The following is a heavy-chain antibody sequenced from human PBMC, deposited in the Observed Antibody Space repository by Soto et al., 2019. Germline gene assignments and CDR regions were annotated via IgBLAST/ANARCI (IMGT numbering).Heavy chain of an antibody. J-gene: IGHJ6*02. Sequence: WASVKVSCKASGYTFTSYYMHWVRQAPGQGLEWMGIINPSGGSTSYAQKFQGRVTMTRDTSTSTVYMELSSLRSEDTAVYYCARDTMVRGASLDYHYYYRMDVWGPGTSVTVSS. V-gene: IGHV1-46*01. CDR1: GYTFTSYY. CDR2: INPSGGST. CDR3: ARDTMVRGASLDYHYYYRMDV. D-gene: IGHD3-10*01.